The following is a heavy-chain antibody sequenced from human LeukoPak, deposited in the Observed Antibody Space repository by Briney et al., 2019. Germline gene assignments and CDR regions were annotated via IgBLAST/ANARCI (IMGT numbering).Heavy chain of an antibody. CDR2: ISWDGGST. J-gene: IGHJ4*02. V-gene: IGHV3-43D*03. CDR3: ARAHPNTKLRFLEWLLLPFDY. D-gene: IGHD3-3*01. Sequence: GGSLRLSCAASGFTFDDYAMHWVRHAPGKGLEWVSLISWDGGSTYYADSVKGRFTISRDNAKNSLYLQMNSLRAEDTAVYYCARAHPNTKLRFLEWLLLPFDYWGQGTLVTVSS. CDR1: GFTFDDYA.